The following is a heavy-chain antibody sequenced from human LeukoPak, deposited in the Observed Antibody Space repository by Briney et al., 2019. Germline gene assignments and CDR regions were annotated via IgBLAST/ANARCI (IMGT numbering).Heavy chain of an antibody. Sequence: ASVKVSCKASGYTFTGYYMHWVRQAPGQGLEWMGWINPNSGGTNYAQKFQGWVTMTRDTSISTAYMELSRLRSDDTAVYYCARSGYCSSTSCYASYYYYGMDVWGQGTTVTVSS. D-gene: IGHD2-2*01. CDR2: INPNSGGT. V-gene: IGHV1-2*04. CDR1: GYTFTGYY. J-gene: IGHJ6*02. CDR3: ARSGYCSSTSCYASYYYYGMDV.